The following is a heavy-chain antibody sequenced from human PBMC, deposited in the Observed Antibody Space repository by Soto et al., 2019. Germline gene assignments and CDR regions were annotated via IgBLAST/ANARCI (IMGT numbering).Heavy chain of an antibody. J-gene: IGHJ6*02. Sequence: EVRLLESGGELVQPGGSLRVSCAASGFPFNSYTMNWVRQAPGKGLEWVSAISNTGVTTFYADSVRGRSTISRDNSKNTLYLQMNSLRAEDTAVYFCAKDKTGVRGGYYYYGVDVWGQGNTVTVSS. CDR1: GFPFNSYT. D-gene: IGHD1-1*01. CDR2: ISNTGVTT. CDR3: AKDKTGVRGGYYYYGVDV. V-gene: IGHV3-23*01.